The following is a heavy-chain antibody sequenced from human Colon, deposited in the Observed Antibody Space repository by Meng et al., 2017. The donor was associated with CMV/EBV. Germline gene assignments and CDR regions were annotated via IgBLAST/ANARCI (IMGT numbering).Heavy chain of an antibody. CDR1: GFTFNNAW. CDR3: TKEERLVLFSGLVYYGMDV. J-gene: IGHJ6*02. Sequence: GESLKIFCAVSGFTFNNAWMTWVRQAPGKGLEWVGRIKSKTDGGTTDYAAPVKGRFSISRDDSKNTLYLQMNSLKTEDTAVYYCTKEERLVLFSGLVYYGMDVWGQGTTVTVSS. D-gene: IGHD6-13*01. V-gene: IGHV3-15*01. CDR2: IKSKTDGGTT.